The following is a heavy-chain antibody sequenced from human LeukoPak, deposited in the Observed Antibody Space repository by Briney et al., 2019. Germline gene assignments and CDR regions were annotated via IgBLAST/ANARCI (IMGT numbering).Heavy chain of an antibody. CDR1: GFTFSSYA. CDR3: AKEIGGSGSYFTPSLYYFDY. V-gene: IGHV3-23*01. Sequence: PGGSLRLSCAASGFTFSSYAMSWVRQAPGKGPEWVSAISGSGGSTYYADSVKGRFTISRDNSKNTLYLQMNSLRAEDTAVYYCAKEIGGSGSYFTPSLYYFDYWGQGTLVTVSS. CDR2: ISGSGGST. J-gene: IGHJ4*02. D-gene: IGHD3-10*01.